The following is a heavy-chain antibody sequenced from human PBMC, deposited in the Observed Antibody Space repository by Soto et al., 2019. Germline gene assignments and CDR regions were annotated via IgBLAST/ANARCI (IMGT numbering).Heavy chain of an antibody. CDR2: IILPFGTA. D-gene: IGHD3-22*01. CDR3: VRGPDYEGYFDQ. J-gene: IGHJ4*02. CDR1: RGTFSNYA. V-gene: IGHV1-69*12. Sequence: QVRLVQSGAEVKKPGSSVKVSCKASRGTFSNYAIGWVRRAPGQGLEWMGGIILPFGTANYAQKFQGRVTITADESMTTAYMELSGLRSEDTAVYYCVRGPDYEGYFDQWGQGTLVTVSS.